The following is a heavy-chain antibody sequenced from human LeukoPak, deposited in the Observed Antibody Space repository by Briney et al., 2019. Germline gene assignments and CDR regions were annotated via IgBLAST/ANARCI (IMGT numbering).Heavy chain of an antibody. CDR3: ARPPSGSYSYFQH. CDR2: IYYSRST. Sequence: SETLSLTCTVSGGSISSSGYYWGWIRQPPGKGLEWIGSIYYSRSTYYNPSLKSRATISVDTSKNQFSLKLSSVTAADTAVYYCARPPSGSYSYFQHWGQGTLVTVSS. J-gene: IGHJ1*01. V-gene: IGHV4-39*01. CDR1: GGSISSSGYY. D-gene: IGHD3-10*01.